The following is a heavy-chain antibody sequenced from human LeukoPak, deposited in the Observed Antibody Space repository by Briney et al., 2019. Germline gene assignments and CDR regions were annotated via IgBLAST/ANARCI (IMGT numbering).Heavy chain of an antibody. Sequence: SVKVSCKASGGTFSSYAISWVRQAPGQGLEWMGGIIPIFGTANYAQKFQGRVTITADESTSTAYMGLSSLRSEDTAVYYCTVSYDYGDENWFDPWGQGTLVTVSS. CDR2: IIPIFGTA. CDR3: TVSYDYGDENWFDP. J-gene: IGHJ5*02. CDR1: GGTFSSYA. V-gene: IGHV1-69*13. D-gene: IGHD4-17*01.